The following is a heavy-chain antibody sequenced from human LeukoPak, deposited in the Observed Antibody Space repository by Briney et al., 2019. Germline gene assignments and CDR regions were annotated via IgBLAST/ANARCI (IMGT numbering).Heavy chain of an antibody. Sequence: GGSLRLSCAASGFAFNKYAMSWVRQAPGKGLEWVSDISGSGGSTYYADSVKGRFTISRDNSKNTLFLQMNSLTAEDTAVYYCAESGCSSTSCYDSDYWGQGTLVTVSS. J-gene: IGHJ4*02. D-gene: IGHD2-2*01. V-gene: IGHV3-23*01. CDR1: GFAFNKYA. CDR3: AESGCSSTSCYDSDY. CDR2: ISGSGGST.